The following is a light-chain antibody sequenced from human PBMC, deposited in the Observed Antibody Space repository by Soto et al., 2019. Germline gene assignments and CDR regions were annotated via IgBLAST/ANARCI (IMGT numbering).Light chain of an antibody. V-gene: IGLV1-40*01. CDR3: QSYDSSLSGSG. J-gene: IGLJ3*02. CDR1: SSNIGAGYD. CDR2: GNS. Sequence: QSVLTQPPSVSGAPGQRDTISCTGSSSNIGAGYDVHWYQQLPGTAPKLLIYGNSNRPSGVPDRFSGSKSGTSASLAITGLQAEDEADYYCQSYDSSLSGSGFGGGTKLTVL.